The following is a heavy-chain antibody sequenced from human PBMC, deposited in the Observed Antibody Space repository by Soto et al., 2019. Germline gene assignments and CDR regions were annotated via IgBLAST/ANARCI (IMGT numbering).Heavy chain of an antibody. D-gene: IGHD1-26*01. CDR2: TYYRSKWYN. V-gene: IGHV6-1*01. CDR1: GDSVSSNSAA. J-gene: IGHJ6*02. Sequence: PSQTLSLTCAISGDSVSSNSAAWNWIRQSPSRGLEWLGRTYYRSKWYNDYAVSMKSRITINPDTSKNQFSLQLNSVTPEDTAVYYCARDLEGVGATTPMVYYYYYGMDVWGQGTTVTVSS. CDR3: ARDLEGVGATTPMVYYYYYGMDV.